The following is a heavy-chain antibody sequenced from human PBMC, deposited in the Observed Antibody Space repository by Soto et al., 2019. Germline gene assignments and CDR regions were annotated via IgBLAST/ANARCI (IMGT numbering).Heavy chain of an antibody. CDR3: ARGQQWLPTDY. CDR2: IWYDGSNK. J-gene: IGHJ4*02. V-gene: IGHV3-33*01. Sequence: GGSLRLSCAASGFTFSSYGMHWVRQAPGKGLEWVAVIWYDGSNKYYADSVKGRFTISRDNSKNTLYLQMNSLRAEDTAVYYCARGQQWLPTDYWGQGTLVTVSS. CDR1: GFTFSSYG. D-gene: IGHD6-19*01.